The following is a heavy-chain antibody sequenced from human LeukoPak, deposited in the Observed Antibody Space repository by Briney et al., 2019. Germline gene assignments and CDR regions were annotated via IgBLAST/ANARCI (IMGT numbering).Heavy chain of an antibody. J-gene: IGHJ6*03. CDR2: ISSSSSTI. Sequence: PGGSLRLSCAASGFTFSSYSMNWVRQAPGKGLEWVSYISSSSSTIYYADSVKGRFTISRDNAKNSLYLQMNSLKAEDTAVYYCARGDYGDYVSYYYYIDVWGKGTTVTVSS. D-gene: IGHD4-17*01. CDR1: GFTFSSYS. CDR3: ARGDYGDYVSYYYYIDV. V-gene: IGHV3-48*01.